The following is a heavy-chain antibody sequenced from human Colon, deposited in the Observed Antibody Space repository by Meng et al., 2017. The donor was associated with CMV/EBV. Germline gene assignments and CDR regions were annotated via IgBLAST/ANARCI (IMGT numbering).Heavy chain of an antibody. CDR2: IKQDGSLT. Sequence: GGSLRLSCAASGFTFSHYWMNWVRQDPGKEVDWVANIKQDGSLTHYVDSVKGRLTVSRDNAKNSVYLQMSGLSAEDTAVYYCARDRLYSNYCDYWGQGTLVTVSS. J-gene: IGHJ4*02. D-gene: IGHD4-11*01. CDR3: ARDRLYSNYCDY. V-gene: IGHV3-7*01. CDR1: GFTFSHYW.